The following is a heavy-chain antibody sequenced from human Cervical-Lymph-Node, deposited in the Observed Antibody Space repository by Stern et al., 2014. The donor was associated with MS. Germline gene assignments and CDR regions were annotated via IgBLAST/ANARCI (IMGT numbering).Heavy chain of an antibody. CDR3: ARDGTKTNYGLDV. CDR2: INAGNGNK. CDR1: GYTFTSYA. Sequence: VQLVESGAEVKKPGASVKLSCKASGYTFTSYALHWVRQAPGQRLEWMGWINAGNGNKKYSQKFQGRVTITMDTSASTAYMELSSLRSEDTSVYYCARDGTKTNYGLDVWGQGTTVTVSS. J-gene: IGHJ6*02. V-gene: IGHV1-3*01. D-gene: IGHD1-26*01.